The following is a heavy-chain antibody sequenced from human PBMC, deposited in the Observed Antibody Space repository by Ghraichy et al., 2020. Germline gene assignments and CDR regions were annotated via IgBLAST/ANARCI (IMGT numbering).Heavy chain of an antibody. CDR3: ARRGWNDSQPPYYGMDV. V-gene: IGHV4-34*01. J-gene: IGHJ6*02. D-gene: IGHD1-1*01. CDR2: INHSGST. CDR1: GGSFSGYY. Sequence: SETLSLTCAVYGGSFSGYYWSWIRQPPGKGLEWIGEINHSGSTNYNPSLKSRVTISVDTSKNQFSLKLSSVTAADTAVYYCARRGWNDSQPPYYGMDVWGQGTTVTVSS.